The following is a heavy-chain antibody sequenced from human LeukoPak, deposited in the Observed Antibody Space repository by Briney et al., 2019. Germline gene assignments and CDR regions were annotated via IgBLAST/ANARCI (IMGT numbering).Heavy chain of an antibody. CDR2: IYYSGST. CDR3: ARQGNWSYLSP. Sequence: SETLSLTCTVSGGSISSYYWSWIRQPPGKGLEWIGYIYYSGSTNYNPSLKSRVTISVDTSKNQFSLKLSSVTAADTAVYYCARQGNWSYLSPWGQGTLVTVSS. CDR1: GGSISSYY. J-gene: IGHJ4*02. D-gene: IGHD1-7*01. V-gene: IGHV4-59*08.